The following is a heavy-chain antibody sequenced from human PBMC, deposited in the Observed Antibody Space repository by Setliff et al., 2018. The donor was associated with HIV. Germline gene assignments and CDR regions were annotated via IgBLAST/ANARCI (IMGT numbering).Heavy chain of an antibody. CDR1: GYSFTDYY. D-gene: IGHD3-10*01. CDR2: IDPKSGGT. J-gene: IGHJ3*02. Sequence: ASVKVSCKASGYSFTDYYIHWVRQAPGQGLEWMGWIDPKSGGTKFAQKFQGRVTMTRDTSISTAYVEVIRLRSDDTAVYFCASKGGSENYPDSDAFDIWGQGTLVTVSS. V-gene: IGHV1-2*02. CDR3: ASKGGSENYPDSDAFDI.